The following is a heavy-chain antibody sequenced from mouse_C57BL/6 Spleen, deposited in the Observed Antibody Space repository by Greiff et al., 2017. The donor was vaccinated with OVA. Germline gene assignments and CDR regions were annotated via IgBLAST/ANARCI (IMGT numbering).Heavy chain of an antibody. CDR3: TTDYSNYRYFDV. CDR2: IDPENGDT. CDR1: GFNIKDDY. V-gene: IGHV14-4*01. J-gene: IGHJ1*03. D-gene: IGHD2-5*01. Sequence: EVQLQQSGAELVRPGASVKLSCTASGFNIKDDYMHWVKQRPEQGLEWIGWIDPENGDTEYASKFQGKATITADTSSNTAYLQLSSLTSEDTAVYYCTTDYSNYRYFDVWGTGTTVTVSS.